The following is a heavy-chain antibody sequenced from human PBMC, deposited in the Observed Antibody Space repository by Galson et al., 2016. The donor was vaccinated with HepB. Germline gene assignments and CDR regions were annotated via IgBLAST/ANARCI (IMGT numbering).Heavy chain of an antibody. Sequence: SVKVSCKASGYAFTTSGISWVRQAPGQGLEWMGWISTYSGNTKYAQKFQGRLTLTTASSTNKAYMELRSLRFDDTALYYCARDVQYRFDSWGQGTLVTVSS. CDR1: GYAFTTSG. CDR3: ARDVQYRFDS. CDR2: ISTYSGNT. V-gene: IGHV1-18*01. D-gene: IGHD2/OR15-2a*01. J-gene: IGHJ4*02.